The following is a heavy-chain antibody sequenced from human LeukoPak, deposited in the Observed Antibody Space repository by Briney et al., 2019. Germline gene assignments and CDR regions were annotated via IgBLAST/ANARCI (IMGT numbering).Heavy chain of an antibody. CDR3: ARHVRRTTTDYYGMDV. D-gene: IGHD4-11*01. V-gene: IGHV4-34*01. CDR2: INHSGST. Sequence: SETLSLTCAGYGGSFSGYYWSWIRQPPGKGLEWIGEINHSGSTNYNPSLKSRVTISVDTSKNQFSLKLSSVTAADTAVYYCARHVRRTTTDYYGMDVWGQGTTVTVSS. J-gene: IGHJ6*02. CDR1: GGSFSGYY.